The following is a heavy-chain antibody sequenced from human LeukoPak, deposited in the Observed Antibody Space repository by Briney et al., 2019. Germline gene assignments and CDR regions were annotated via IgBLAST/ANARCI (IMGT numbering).Heavy chain of an antibody. J-gene: IGHJ4*02. CDR1: GFTFSSYA. Sequence: GGSLRLSCAASGFTFSSYAMHWVRQAPGKGLEWVAVISYDGSNKYYADSVKGRFTISRDNSKNTLYLQMNSLRAEDTAVYYCAREAPYSGYARGYYFDYWGQGTLVTVSS. D-gene: IGHD5-12*01. V-gene: IGHV3-30-3*01. CDR2: ISYDGSNK. CDR3: AREAPYSGYARGYYFDY.